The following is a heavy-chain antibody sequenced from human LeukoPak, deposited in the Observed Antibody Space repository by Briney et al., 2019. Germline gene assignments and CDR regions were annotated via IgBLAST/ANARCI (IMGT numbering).Heavy chain of an antibody. Sequence: GGSLRLSCAGSGFTFSSFWMSWIRQAPGKGLQWVANIKQDGSEKYYVDSVQGRFTVSRDNAKNSLYLQMNSLRADDTAVYYCVRGTNWSFDYWGQGTLVTVSS. CDR2: IKQDGSEK. CDR1: GFTFSSFW. J-gene: IGHJ4*02. V-gene: IGHV3-7*04. D-gene: IGHD1-1*01. CDR3: VRGTNWSFDY.